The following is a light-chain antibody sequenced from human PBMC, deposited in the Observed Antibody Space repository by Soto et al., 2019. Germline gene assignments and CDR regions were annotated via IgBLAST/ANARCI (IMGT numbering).Light chain of an antibody. Sequence: EIVLTQSPATLSLSPGERATLSCRASQSVSTYLGWYQEKPGQPPRLRISEASKRATGIPARFSGSGSGTDFTLTISSLEPEDFAIYFCHQRYSWPHTFVQGTKLEI. CDR3: HQRYSWPHT. V-gene: IGKV3-11*01. J-gene: IGKJ2*01. CDR2: EAS. CDR1: QSVSTY.